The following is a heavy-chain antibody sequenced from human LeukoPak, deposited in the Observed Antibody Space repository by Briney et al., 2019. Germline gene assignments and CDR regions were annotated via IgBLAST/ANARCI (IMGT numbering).Heavy chain of an antibody. CDR1: GYSFSNYW. D-gene: IGHD2-21*02. CDR3: AIPPGYCGNDCSFDH. CDR2: IYSGDYET. J-gene: IGHJ4*02. Sequence: GESLQISCEGSGYSFSNYWIGWVRQLPGKGRGWGGIIYSGDYETRYSPSFQGTVTISVDKSISTAYLQWSSLKATDTAMYYCAIPPGYCGNDCSFDHWGQGTLVTVSS. V-gene: IGHV5-51*01.